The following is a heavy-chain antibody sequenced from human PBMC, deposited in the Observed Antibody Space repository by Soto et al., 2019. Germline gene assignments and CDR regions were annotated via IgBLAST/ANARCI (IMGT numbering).Heavy chain of an antibody. V-gene: IGHV4-59*08. D-gene: IGHD3-10*01. CDR3: ARSYYGSGSYYPIKY. J-gene: IGHJ4*02. Sequence: SETLSLTCTVSGGSISSYYWSWIRQPPGKGLEWIGYIYYSGSTNYNPSLKSRVTISVDTSKNQFSLKLSSVTAADTAVYYCARSYYGSGSYYPIKYWGQGTLVTVSS. CDR1: GGSISSYY. CDR2: IYYSGST.